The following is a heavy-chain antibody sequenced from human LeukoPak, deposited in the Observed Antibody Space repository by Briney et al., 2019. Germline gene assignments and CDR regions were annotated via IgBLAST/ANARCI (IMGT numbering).Heavy chain of an antibody. J-gene: IGHJ5*02. D-gene: IGHD2-2*02. Sequence: SETLSLTCTVSGASISSYYWSWIRQPPGKGLEWIGEINHSGSTNYNPSLKSRVTISVDTSKDQFSLKLSSVTAADTAVYYCARATIVVVPAAIRTPPASWFDPWGQGTLVTVSS. V-gene: IGHV4-34*01. CDR3: ARATIVVVPAAIRTPPASWFDP. CDR2: INHSGST. CDR1: GASISSYY.